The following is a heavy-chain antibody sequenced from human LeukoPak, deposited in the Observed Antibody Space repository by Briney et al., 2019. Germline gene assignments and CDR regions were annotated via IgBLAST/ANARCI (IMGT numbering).Heavy chain of an antibody. Sequence: GASVKVSCKTSGYIFTIYAINWVRQAPGQGLEWMGWINTNTGNPTYAQGFTGRFVFSLDTSVTTTYLQISGLKAEDTAVYFCARDFGKYEGGYWGQGTLVTVSS. V-gene: IGHV7-4-1*02. CDR1: GYIFTIYA. D-gene: IGHD3-10*01. CDR3: ARDFGKYEGGY. J-gene: IGHJ4*02. CDR2: INTNTGNP.